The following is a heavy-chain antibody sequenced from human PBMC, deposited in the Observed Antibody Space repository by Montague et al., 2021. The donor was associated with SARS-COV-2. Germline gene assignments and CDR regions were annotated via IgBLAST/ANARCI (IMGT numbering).Heavy chain of an antibody. Sequence: SLRLSCAASGFTFNSHAMTWVRQAPGKGLDWVATISSRGYYTYFADFVKGRFTISRDNANSTVFLQMNSLRVEDTAVYYCAKAWGDYDSSGYYYVWGFDHWGQGTLVTVSS. CDR3: AKAWGDYDSSGYYYVWGFDH. CDR1: GFTFNSHA. D-gene: IGHD3-22*01. CDR2: ISSRGYYT. J-gene: IGHJ4*01. V-gene: IGHV3-23*01.